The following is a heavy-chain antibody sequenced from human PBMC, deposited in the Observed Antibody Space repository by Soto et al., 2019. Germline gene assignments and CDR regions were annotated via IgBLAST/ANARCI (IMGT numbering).Heavy chain of an antibody. J-gene: IGHJ4*02. CDR3: ARCSRTSCYVLACFDY. CDR2: INWNAGST. D-gene: IGHD2-2*01. CDR1: GFTFDDYA. Sequence: EVELVESGGGVVRPGGSLRLSCAASGFTFDDYAMSWVRQGPGKGLEWVASINWNAGSTTYADSVKGRFTISRDNANNSRCLQNNSLRADDTGLYYCARCSRTSCYVLACFDYWGQGTLVTVSS. V-gene: IGHV3-20*04.